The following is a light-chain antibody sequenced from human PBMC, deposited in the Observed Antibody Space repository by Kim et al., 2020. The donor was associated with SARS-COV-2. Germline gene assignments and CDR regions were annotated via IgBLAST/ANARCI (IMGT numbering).Light chain of an antibody. CDR1: KLESKY. Sequence: QGQTGSITCSGDKLESKYVALYHQKPGQSPVVLICQDNQRATGIPVRFSGSNSVNTATLTSSGTQAMDEADYYWQAWDSSTHNYVFGAGTKVTVL. CDR2: QDN. CDR3: QAWDSSTHNYV. V-gene: IGLV3-1*01. J-gene: IGLJ1*01.